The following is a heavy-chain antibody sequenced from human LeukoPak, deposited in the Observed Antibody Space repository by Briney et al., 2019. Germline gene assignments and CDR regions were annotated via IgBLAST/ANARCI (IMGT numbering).Heavy chain of an antibody. Sequence: GGSLRLSCAASGFTVSSNYMSWVRQAPGKGLEWVSVIYSGGSTYYADSVKGRFTISRDNSKNTLHLQMNSLRAEDTAIYYCAKKIFQGWGFYFDYWGQGTLVTVSS. J-gene: IGHJ4*02. CDR1: GFTVSSNY. V-gene: IGHV3-53*01. CDR2: IYSGGST. CDR3: AKKIFQGWGFYFDY. D-gene: IGHD2-21*01.